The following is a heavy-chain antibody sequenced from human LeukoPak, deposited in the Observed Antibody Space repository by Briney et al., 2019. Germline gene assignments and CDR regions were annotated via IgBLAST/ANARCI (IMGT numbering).Heavy chain of an antibody. Sequence: GRSLRLSCAASGFTFSSYAMYWVRQAPGKGLEWVAVISYDGSNKYYADSVKGRFTISRDNSKNTLYLQMNSLRAEDTAVYYCASQTGTTFGYWGQGTLVTVSS. CDR3: ASQTGTTFGY. J-gene: IGHJ4*02. CDR2: ISYDGSNK. CDR1: GFTFSSYA. D-gene: IGHD1-7*01. V-gene: IGHV3-30-3*01.